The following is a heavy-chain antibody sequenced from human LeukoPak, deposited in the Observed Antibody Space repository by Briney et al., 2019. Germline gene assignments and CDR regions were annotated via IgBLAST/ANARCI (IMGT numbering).Heavy chain of an antibody. CDR1: GYTFTSYY. V-gene: IGHV1-46*01. J-gene: IGHJ6*03. D-gene: IGHD2-2*01. CDR3: ARGEPRYCSSTSCYQNYYMDV. CDR2: INPSGGST. Sequence: ASVKVSCKASGYTFTSYYMHWVRQAPGQGLEWMGIINPSGGSTSYAQKFQGRVTMTRDTSTSTVYMELSSLRSEDTAVYYCARGEPRYCSSTSCYQNYYMDVWGKGTTVTVSS.